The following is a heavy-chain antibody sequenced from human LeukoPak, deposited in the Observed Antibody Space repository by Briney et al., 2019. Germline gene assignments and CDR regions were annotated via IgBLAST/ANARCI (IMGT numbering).Heavy chain of an antibody. CDR1: GFTFSDFY. CDR2: ISSGSSYT. D-gene: IGHD4-17*01. Sequence: PGGSLRLSCAVSGFTFSDFYMSWIRQAPGKGLEWVSYISSGSSYTNYADSVKGRFTISRDNAKNSLYLQMNSLRAEDTAVYYCARDRGYGDYGHYFDYWGQGTLVTVSS. J-gene: IGHJ4*02. CDR3: ARDRGYGDYGHYFDY. V-gene: IGHV3-11*05.